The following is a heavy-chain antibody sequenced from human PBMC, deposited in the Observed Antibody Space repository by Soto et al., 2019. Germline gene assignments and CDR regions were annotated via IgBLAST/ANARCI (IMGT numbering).Heavy chain of an antibody. D-gene: IGHD3-10*01. CDR3: ARDRHYYGSGSYYLDYFDY. CDR2: TYYRSKWYN. CDR1: GDSVSSNSAA. J-gene: IGHJ4*02. Sequence: SQTLSLTCAISGDSVSSNSAAWNWIRQSPSRGLEWLGRTYYRSKWYNDYAVSVKSRITINPDTSKNQFSLQLNSVTPEDTAVYYCARDRHYYGSGSYYLDYFDYWGQGTPVTVSS. V-gene: IGHV6-1*01.